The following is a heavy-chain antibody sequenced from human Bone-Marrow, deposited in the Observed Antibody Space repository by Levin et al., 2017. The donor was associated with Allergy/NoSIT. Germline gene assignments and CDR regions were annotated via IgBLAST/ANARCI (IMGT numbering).Heavy chain of an antibody. Sequence: LPGGSLRLSCAASGFTFSSYAMSWVRQAPGKGLEWVSAISGSGGSTYYADSVKGRFTISRDNSKNTLYLQMNSLRAEDTAVYYCAKRGDIVVVPAATPFDYWGQGTLVTVSS. V-gene: IGHV3-23*01. J-gene: IGHJ4*02. CDR2: ISGSGGST. CDR3: AKRGDIVVVPAATPFDY. CDR1: GFTFSSYA. D-gene: IGHD2-2*01.